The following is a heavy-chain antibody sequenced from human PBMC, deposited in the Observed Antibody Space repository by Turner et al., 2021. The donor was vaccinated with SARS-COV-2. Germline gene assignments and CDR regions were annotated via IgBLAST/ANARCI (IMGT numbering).Heavy chain of an antibody. V-gene: IGHV1-2*02. J-gene: IGHJ4*02. CDR2: INPNSGGR. D-gene: IGHD2-21*01. CDR1: GYTFTGYY. CDR3: ARRQFGWGLIDY. Sequence: QVQLVQSGAEVKKPGASVNVSCQASGYTFTGYYMHGVRQAPGQGLEWMGWINPNSGGRNYAQKFQGRVTMTRDTSISTAYMELSRLRSDDTAVYYCARRQFGWGLIDYWGQGTLVTVSS.